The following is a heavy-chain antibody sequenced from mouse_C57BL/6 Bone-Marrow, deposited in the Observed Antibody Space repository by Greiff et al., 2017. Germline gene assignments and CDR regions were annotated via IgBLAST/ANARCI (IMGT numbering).Heavy chain of an antibody. V-gene: IGHV1-59*01. J-gene: IGHJ2*01. CDR1: GYTFTSYC. CDR2: IDPSDSYT. D-gene: IGHD2-3*01. Sequence: QVQLQQPGAELVRPGTSVKLSCKASGYTFTSYCMHWVKQRPGQGLEWIGVIDPSDSYTNYNQKFKGKATLTVDTSSSTAYMQLSSLTCEDSAGDYCAMDGYPYYCDYWGEGTTLTVSS. CDR3: AMDGYPYYCDY.